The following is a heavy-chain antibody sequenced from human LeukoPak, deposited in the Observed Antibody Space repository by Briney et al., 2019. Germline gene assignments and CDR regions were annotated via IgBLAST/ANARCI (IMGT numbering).Heavy chain of an antibody. V-gene: IGHV3-7*01. D-gene: IGHD3-16*01. CDR1: GFTFSNYW. CDR2: INEDGRKK. CDR3: ARDGRGGYLDY. J-gene: IGHJ4*02. Sequence: GGSLRLSCADFGFTFSNYWMSWVRQAPGKRLEWVANINEDGRKKFYVDSVKGRFTISRDNSKNSLFLQMNSLRAEDTAMYYCARDGRGGYLDYWGQGTLVTVSS.